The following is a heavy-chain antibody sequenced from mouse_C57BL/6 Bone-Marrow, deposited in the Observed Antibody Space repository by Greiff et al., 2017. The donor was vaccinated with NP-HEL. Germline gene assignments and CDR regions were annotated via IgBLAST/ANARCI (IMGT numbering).Heavy chain of an antibody. CDR2: IWTGGGT. CDR1: GFSLTSYA. CDR3: ARRDYYGSSPFAY. V-gene: IGHV2-9-1*01. J-gene: IGHJ3*01. Sequence: QVQLKESGPGLVAPSQSLSITCTVSGFSLTSYAISWVRQPPGKGLEWLGIIWTGGGTNYNSAPKSRLGISKDNSKSQFFLKMNSLQTDDTARYYCARRDYYGSSPFAYWGQGTLVTVSA. D-gene: IGHD1-1*01.